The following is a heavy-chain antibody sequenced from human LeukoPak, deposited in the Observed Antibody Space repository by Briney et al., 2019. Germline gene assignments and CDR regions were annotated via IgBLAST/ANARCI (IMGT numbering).Heavy chain of an antibody. CDR2: IGRSGSTI. D-gene: IGHD3-9*01. Sequence: GGSLRLSCAASGFTFSNFEMTWVRQAPGKGLEWVSYIGRSGSTIYYADSVKGRFTISRDNAKNSLYLHMNSLRAEDTADYYCARDRPTLTGYYPFDYWGQGTLVTVSS. J-gene: IGHJ4*02. CDR1: GFTFSNFE. V-gene: IGHV3-48*03. CDR3: ARDRPTLTGYYPFDY.